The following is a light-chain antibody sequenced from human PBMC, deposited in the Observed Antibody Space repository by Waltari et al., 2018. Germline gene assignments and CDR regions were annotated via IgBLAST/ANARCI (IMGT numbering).Light chain of an antibody. V-gene: IGLV1-40*01. CDR2: GNS. CDR3: QSYDSSLSGWV. CDR1: SSNIGAGYD. J-gene: IGLJ3*02. Sequence: QSVLTQPPSVSGAPGQRVTISCTGSSSNIGAGYDVHWYQQPPGTAPKLLIYGNSKRPSGVPDRFSGSKSGTSASLAITGLQAEDEADYYCQSYDSSLSGWVFGGGTKLTVL.